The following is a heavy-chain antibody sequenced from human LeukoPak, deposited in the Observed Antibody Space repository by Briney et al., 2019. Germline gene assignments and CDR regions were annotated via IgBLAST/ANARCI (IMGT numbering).Heavy chain of an antibody. D-gene: IGHD3-22*01. V-gene: IGHV4-59*01. CDR3: ARDTGSGYYWNAFDI. CDR2: IYYSGST. Sequence: SETLSLTCTVSGGSISSYYWSWIRQPPGKGLEWIGYIYYSGSTNYNPSLKSRVTISVGTSKNQFSLKLSSVTAADTAVYYCARDTGSGYYWNAFDIWGQGTMVTVSS. CDR1: GGSISSYY. J-gene: IGHJ3*02.